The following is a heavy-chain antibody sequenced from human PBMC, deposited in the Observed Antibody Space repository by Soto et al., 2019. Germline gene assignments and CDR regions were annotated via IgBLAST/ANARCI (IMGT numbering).Heavy chain of an antibody. V-gene: IGHV4-39*01. CDR3: HLPRTAAGGGMDV. Sequence: SETLSLTCTVSGGSISSSSYYWGWIRQPPGKGLEWVGSIYYSGSTYYNPSLKSRVTISVDTSKNQFSLKLSSVTAADTAVYYWHLPRTAAGGGMDVWGQGTTVTVSS. D-gene: IGHD6-13*01. CDR2: IYYSGST. CDR1: GGSISSSSYY. J-gene: IGHJ6*01.